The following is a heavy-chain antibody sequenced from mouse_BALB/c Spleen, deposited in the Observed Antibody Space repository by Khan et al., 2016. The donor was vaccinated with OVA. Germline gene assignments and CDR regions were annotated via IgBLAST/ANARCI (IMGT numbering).Heavy chain of an antibody. J-gene: IGHJ2*01. V-gene: IGHV1S137*01. Sequence: QVQLQQSGPELVRPGVSVKISCKGSGYTFTDYAMHWVKQSHAKSLEWIGLISTYSGNTNYNQKFKGKATMTADKSSSTAYMELARLTSEDSAIYSGARPAYDGYYDYWGQGTTLTVSS. CDR1: GYTFTDYA. CDR3: ARPAYDGYYDY. CDR2: ISTYSGNT. D-gene: IGHD2-3*01.